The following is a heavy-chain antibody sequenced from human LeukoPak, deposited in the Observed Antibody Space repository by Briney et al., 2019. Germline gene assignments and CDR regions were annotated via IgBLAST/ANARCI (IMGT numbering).Heavy chain of an antibody. V-gene: IGHV3-9*01. Sequence: GGSLRLSCAASGFTFDDYAMHWVRQAPGKGLEWVSGISWNSGSIGYADSVKGRSTISRDNAKNSLYLQMNSLRAEDTALYYCAKARPGYSSSWYFDYWGQGTLVTVSS. CDR3: AKARPGYSSSWYFDY. D-gene: IGHD6-13*01. CDR1: GFTFDDYA. CDR2: ISWNSGSI. J-gene: IGHJ4*02.